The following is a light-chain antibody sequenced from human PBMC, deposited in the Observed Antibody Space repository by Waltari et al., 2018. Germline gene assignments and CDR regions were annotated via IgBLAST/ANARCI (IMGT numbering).Light chain of an antibody. CDR2: KAS. J-gene: IGKJ2*01. V-gene: IGKV1-5*03. Sequence: DIQMTQSPSSLSASAGGRVTITCRASQSISNWLAWYQQKPGKAPILLIYKASILKSGVPSGCSGSGSGTQFTLTISSLQPGDFATYYCQQYNTYSSFGQGTKLEIK. CDR1: QSISNW. CDR3: QQYNTYSS.